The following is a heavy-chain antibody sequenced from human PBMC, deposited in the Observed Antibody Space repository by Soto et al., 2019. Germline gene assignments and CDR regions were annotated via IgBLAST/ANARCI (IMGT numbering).Heavy chain of an antibody. J-gene: IGHJ4*02. Sequence: EVQLVESGGGLVQPGGSLRLSCGASGFTFSRYWMHWVRQVPGKGLVGVSRSSSDGSWTGYAESVKCRFTISRDNDRNTVFLQMTSLRAEDTAVYYCVREGGYSGYLDTWGQGTQVTVSS. V-gene: IGHV3-74*01. CDR2: SSSDGSWT. D-gene: IGHD5-12*01. CDR3: VREGGYSGYLDT. CDR1: GFTFSRYW.